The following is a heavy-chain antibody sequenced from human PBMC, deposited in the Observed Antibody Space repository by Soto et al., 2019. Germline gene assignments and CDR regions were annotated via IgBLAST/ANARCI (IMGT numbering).Heavy chain of an antibody. CDR1: GFTFSSYA. D-gene: IGHD3-3*01. CDR2: ISGSGGST. J-gene: IGHJ4*02. CDR3: AKTSPPPYYDFWSGYYPFDY. Sequence: GGSLRLSCAASGFTFSSYAMSWVRQAPGKGLEWVSAISGSGGSTYYADSVKGRFTISRDNSKNTLYLQMNSLRAEDTAVYYCAKTSPPPYYDFWSGYYPFDYWGQGTLVTVSS. V-gene: IGHV3-23*01.